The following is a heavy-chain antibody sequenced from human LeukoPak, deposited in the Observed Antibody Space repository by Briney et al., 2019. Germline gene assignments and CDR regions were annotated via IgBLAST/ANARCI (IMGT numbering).Heavy chain of an antibody. V-gene: IGHV1-46*01. CDR3: ARGLDTAMVTREWDCDY. J-gene: IGHJ4*02. Sequence: ASVKVSCKASGYTFTSYYMHWVRQAPGQGLEWRGIINPSGGSTSDAQKFQGRVTMTRVTSTSTAYMELSSLRSEDTAVYYCARGLDTAMVTREWDCDYWGQGTLVTVSS. CDR1: GYTFTSYY. D-gene: IGHD5-18*01. CDR2: INPSGGST.